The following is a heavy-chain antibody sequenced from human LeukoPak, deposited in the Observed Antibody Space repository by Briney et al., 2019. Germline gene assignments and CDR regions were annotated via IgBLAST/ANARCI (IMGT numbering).Heavy chain of an antibody. CDR1: GFTFSSFE. J-gene: IGHJ4*02. V-gene: IGHV3-48*03. CDR3: AREISGGYLDY. Sequence: GGSLRLSCAASGFTFSSFEMNWVRQAPGKGLEWLSYISSSGSTMYYADSVKGRFTSSRDNAKNTLYLQMNSLRAEDTADYNCAREISGGYLDYWGQGSLVTVSS. D-gene: IGHD3-22*01. CDR2: ISSSGSTM.